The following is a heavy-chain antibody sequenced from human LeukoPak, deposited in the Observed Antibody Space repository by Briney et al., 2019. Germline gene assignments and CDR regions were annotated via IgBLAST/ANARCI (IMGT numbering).Heavy chain of an antibody. D-gene: IGHD4-4*01. CDR1: GGSFSGYY. Sequence: SETLSLTCAVYGGSFSGYYWSWIRQPPGKGLEWIGEINHGGSINYNPSLKSRVTISVDTSKNQFSLRLSSVSAADTALYSCARRAGLHSLDYWDQGTLVTVSS. CDR2: INHGGSI. V-gene: IGHV4-34*01. CDR3: ARRAGLHSLDY. J-gene: IGHJ4*02.